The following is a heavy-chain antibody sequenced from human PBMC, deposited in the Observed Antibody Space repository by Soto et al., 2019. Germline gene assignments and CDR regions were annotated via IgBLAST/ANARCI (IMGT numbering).Heavy chain of an antibody. Sequence: QVQLVQSGAEVKKPGASVKVSCKASGYTFTHYGITWVRQAPGQGLEWMGWINSFSGDTNYPQKLKGRLTMTTDTSTNTVYMELRNLRSDDTAVYYCARDLHSGGKYWYFDIWGRGTLVTVSS. V-gene: IGHV1-18*01. CDR3: ARDLHSGGKYWYFDI. CDR2: INSFSGDT. J-gene: IGHJ2*01. CDR1: GYTFTHYG. D-gene: IGHD2-15*01.